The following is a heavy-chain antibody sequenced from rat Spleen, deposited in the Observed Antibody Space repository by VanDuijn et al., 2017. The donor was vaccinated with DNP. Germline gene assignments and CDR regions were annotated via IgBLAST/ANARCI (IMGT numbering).Heavy chain of an antibody. CDR1: GFTFNSYW. CDR3: TKDGDYGFNSYAMDA. J-gene: IGHJ4*01. V-gene: IGHV5-58*01. Sequence: EVHVVETGGGLVQPGRSLKLSCVASGFTFNSYWMYWIRQAPGKGLEWVSSINTNGGNTYYSDSVKGRFTIFRDNAKNTVHLQMNSLRSEDTATYYCTKDGDYGFNSYAMDAWGHGTSVIVSS. CDR2: INTNGGNT. D-gene: IGHD1-11*01.